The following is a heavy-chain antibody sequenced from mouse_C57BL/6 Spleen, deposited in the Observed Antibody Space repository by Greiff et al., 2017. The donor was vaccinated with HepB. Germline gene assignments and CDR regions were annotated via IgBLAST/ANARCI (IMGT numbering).Heavy chain of an antibody. CDR3: AKRTVVGDWYFDV. CDR1: GFSLTSYG. V-gene: IGHV2-9*01. J-gene: IGHJ1*03. CDR2: IWGGGST. D-gene: IGHD1-1*01. Sequence: VKLVESGPGLVAPSQSLSITCTVSGFSLTSYGVDWVRQPPGKGLEWLGVIWGGGSTNYNSALMSRLSISKDNSKSQVFLKMNSLQTDDTAMYYCAKRTVVGDWYFDVWGTGTTVTVSS.